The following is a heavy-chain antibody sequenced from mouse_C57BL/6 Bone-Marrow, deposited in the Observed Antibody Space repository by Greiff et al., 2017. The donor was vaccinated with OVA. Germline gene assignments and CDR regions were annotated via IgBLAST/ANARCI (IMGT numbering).Heavy chain of an antibody. CDR1: GYTFTDYY. J-gene: IGHJ4*01. Sequence: LVEPGASVKISCKASGYTFTDYYMNWVKQSHGKSLEWIGDINPNNGGTSYNQKFKGKATLTVDKSSSTAYMELRSLTSEDSAVYYCARLGDYRYYYAMDYWGQGTSVTVSS. CDR2: INPNNGGT. V-gene: IGHV1-26*01. CDR3: ARLGDYRYYYAMDY. D-gene: IGHD2-4*01.